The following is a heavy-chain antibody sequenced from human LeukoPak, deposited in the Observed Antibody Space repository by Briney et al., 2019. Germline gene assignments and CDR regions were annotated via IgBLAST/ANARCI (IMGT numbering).Heavy chain of an antibody. CDR3: ARVLWFGELFHAFDI. Sequence: ASVKVSCKASGYTFTSYAMNWVRQAPGQGLEWMGWINTNTGNPTYAQGFTGRFVFSLDTSVSTAYLQISSLKAEDTAVYYCARVLWFGELFHAFDIWGQGTMVTVSS. J-gene: IGHJ3*02. CDR2: INTNTGNP. V-gene: IGHV7-4-1*02. D-gene: IGHD3-10*01. CDR1: GYTFTSYA.